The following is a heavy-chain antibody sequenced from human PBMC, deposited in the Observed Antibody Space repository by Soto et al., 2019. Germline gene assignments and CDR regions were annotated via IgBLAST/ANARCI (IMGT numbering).Heavy chain of an antibody. CDR3: ARNYYDSSDRDYLDY. CDR1: GYTFTAYY. Sequence: ASVKVSCKASGYTFTAYYIHWVRQAPGQGLEWMRWINPITGGTNYAPNFQGRVTMTRDTSISTAYMELSSLRSDDTALYYCARNYYDSSDRDYLDYWGQGTLVTVSS. J-gene: IGHJ4*02. V-gene: IGHV1-2*02. D-gene: IGHD3-22*01. CDR2: INPITGGT.